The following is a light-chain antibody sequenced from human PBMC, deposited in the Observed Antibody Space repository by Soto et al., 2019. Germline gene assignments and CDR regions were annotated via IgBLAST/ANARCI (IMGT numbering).Light chain of an antibody. Sequence: QSVLTQPPSVTAAPGQKVTISCSGSSSNIGNNYVSWYQQFPGTAPKVLIYDDNQRPSGIPDRFSGSKSGTSATLGITGLQTGDVADYYCGTWDSSLSVGLFGGGTQLTVL. CDR3: GTWDSSLSVGL. J-gene: IGLJ2*01. CDR1: SSNIGNNY. CDR2: DDN. V-gene: IGLV1-51*01.